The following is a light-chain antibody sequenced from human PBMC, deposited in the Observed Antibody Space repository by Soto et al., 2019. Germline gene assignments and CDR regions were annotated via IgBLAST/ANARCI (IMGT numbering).Light chain of an antibody. CDR1: QTLSSR. CDR3: QQYNSYAVT. J-gene: IGKJ4*01. CDR2: DAS. V-gene: IGKV1-5*01. Sequence: GDRVTITCRASQTLSSRLAWYQQKPGKAPQLLIYDASSLETGVPSRFTGSGSGTEFTLTISSLQADDLATYYCQQYNSYAVTFGGGTKVDIK.